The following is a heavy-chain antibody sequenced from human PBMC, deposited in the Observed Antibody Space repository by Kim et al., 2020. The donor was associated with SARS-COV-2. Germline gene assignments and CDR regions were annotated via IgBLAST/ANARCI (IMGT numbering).Heavy chain of an antibody. D-gene: IGHD5-12*01. Sequence: SNKYYADSVKGRFTISRDNSKNTLYLQMNSLRAEDTAVYYCARIVAPGDYWGQGTLVTVSS. CDR3: ARIVAPGDY. CDR2: SNK. J-gene: IGHJ4*02. V-gene: IGHV3-30*02.